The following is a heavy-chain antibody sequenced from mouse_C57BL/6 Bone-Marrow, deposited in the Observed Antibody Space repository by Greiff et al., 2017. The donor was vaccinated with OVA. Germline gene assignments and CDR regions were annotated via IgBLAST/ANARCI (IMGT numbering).Heavy chain of an antibody. CDR2: IYPSDSET. CDR3: ARSYYGSILFAMDY. Sequence: QVQLQQPGAELARPGSSVKLSCKASGYTFTSYWMDWVKQRPGQGLEWIGNIYPSDSETYYNQKFKDKATLTVDKSSSTAYMQLSSLTSEDSAVYYCARSYYGSILFAMDYWGQGTSVTVSS. J-gene: IGHJ4*01. CDR1: GYTFTSYW. V-gene: IGHV1-61*01. D-gene: IGHD1-1*01.